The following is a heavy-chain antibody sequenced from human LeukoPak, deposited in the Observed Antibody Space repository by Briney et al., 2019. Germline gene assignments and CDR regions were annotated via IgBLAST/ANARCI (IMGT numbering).Heavy chain of an antibody. Sequence: GGSLRLSCAASGFTFSSYAMSWVRQAPGKGLEWVSAISGSGSSTYYADSVKGRFTISRDNSKNTLYLQMNSLRAEDTAVYYCAKDRQSGWNPFDYWGQGTLVTVSS. V-gene: IGHV3-23*01. CDR2: ISGSGSST. CDR3: AKDRQSGWNPFDY. J-gene: IGHJ4*02. D-gene: IGHD6-19*01. CDR1: GFTFSSYA.